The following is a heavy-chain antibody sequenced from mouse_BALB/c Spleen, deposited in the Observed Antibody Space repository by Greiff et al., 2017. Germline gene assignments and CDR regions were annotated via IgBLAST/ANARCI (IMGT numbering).Heavy chain of an antibody. CDR1: GYTFTSYW. V-gene: IGHV1-7*01. Sequence: QVQLKESGAELAKPGASVKMSCKASGYTFTSYWMHWVKQRPGQGLEWIGYINPSTGYTEYNQKFKDKATLTADKSSSTAYMQLSSLTSEDSAVYYCARGGTPGGNYDGAYWGQGTLVTVSA. J-gene: IGHJ3*01. CDR3: ARGGTPGGNYDGAY. CDR2: INPSTGYT. D-gene: IGHD2-4*01.